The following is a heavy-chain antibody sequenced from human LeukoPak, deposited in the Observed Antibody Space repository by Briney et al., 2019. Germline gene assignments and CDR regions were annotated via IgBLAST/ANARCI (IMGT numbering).Heavy chain of an antibody. CDR2: IPYDGSNK. Sequence: GGSLRLSCAASGFTFSSYAMHWVRQAPGKGLEWVAVIPYDGSNKYYTDSVKGRFTISRDNSENTLYLQMNSLRAEDTAVYYCAKGWTDILTGYSMLFDYWGQGTLVTVSS. D-gene: IGHD3-9*01. CDR1: GFTFSSYA. J-gene: IGHJ4*02. CDR3: AKGWTDILTGYSMLFDY. V-gene: IGHV3-30-3*01.